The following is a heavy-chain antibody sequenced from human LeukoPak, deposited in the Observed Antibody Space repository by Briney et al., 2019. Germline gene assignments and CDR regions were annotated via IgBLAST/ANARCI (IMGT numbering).Heavy chain of an antibody. D-gene: IGHD2-15*01. Sequence: PGGSLRLSCAVSGFTFSSYWMHWVRQAPGKGLVWVSRIDRDGSRINYADSVKGRFTISRDNGKNTLFLQMNSLRAEDAAVYYCARVQGAYCSGGSCYAHDAFDIWGQGTMVTVSS. CDR3: ARVQGAYCSGGSCYAHDAFDI. V-gene: IGHV3-74*01. CDR2: IDRDGSRI. CDR1: GFTFSSYW. J-gene: IGHJ3*02.